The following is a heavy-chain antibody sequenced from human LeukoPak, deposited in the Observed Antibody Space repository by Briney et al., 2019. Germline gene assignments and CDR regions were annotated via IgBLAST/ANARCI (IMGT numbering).Heavy chain of an antibody. CDR2: ISWDGGST. CDR1: GFTFDDYT. Sequence: PGGSLRLSCAASGFTFDDYTMHWVRQAPGKGLEWVSLISWDGGSTYYADSVKGRFTISRDNAKNSLYLQMNSLRAEDTAVYYCARVFRSGGSFAPYYYYYGMDVWGQGTTVTVSS. V-gene: IGHV3-43*01. J-gene: IGHJ6*02. CDR3: ARVFRSGGSFAPYYYYYGMDV. D-gene: IGHD2-15*01.